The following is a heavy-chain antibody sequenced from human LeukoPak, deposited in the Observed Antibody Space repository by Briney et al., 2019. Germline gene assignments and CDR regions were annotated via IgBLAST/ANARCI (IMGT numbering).Heavy chain of an antibody. CDR2: INPNSGGT. Sequence: GASVKVSCKASGYTFTGYYMHWVRQAPGQGLEWMGWINPNSGGTNYAQKFQGRVTMTRDTSISTAYMELSRLRSDDTAVYYCARSGSLLRFLEWLLPDYWGQGTLVTVSS. CDR3: ARSGSLLRFLEWLLPDY. J-gene: IGHJ4*02. D-gene: IGHD3-3*01. V-gene: IGHV1-2*02. CDR1: GYTFTGYY.